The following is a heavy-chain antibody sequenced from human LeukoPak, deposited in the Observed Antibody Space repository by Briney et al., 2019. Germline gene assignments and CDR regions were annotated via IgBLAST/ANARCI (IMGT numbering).Heavy chain of an antibody. CDR2: VRTKTYGGTS. J-gene: IGHJ4*02. Sequence: PGGSLRLSCTGSGFPFGDSPVSWIRQAPGKGLEWVGFVRTKTYGGTSDYAASVKGRFTISRDDSKSIAFLQMNSLKTDDTAVYFCLVEGGNDYWGQGTLVTVSS. V-gene: IGHV3-49*03. CDR3: LVEGGNDY. CDR1: GFPFGDSP. D-gene: IGHD2-8*02.